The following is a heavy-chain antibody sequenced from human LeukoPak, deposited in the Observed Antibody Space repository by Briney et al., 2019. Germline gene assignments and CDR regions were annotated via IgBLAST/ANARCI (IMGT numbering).Heavy chain of an antibody. CDR3: ARGLSAIFRVQLFDY. CDR2: INHSGST. Sequence: SETLSLTCAVYGGSFSGYYWSWIRQPPGKGLEWIGEINHSGSTNYNPSLKSRVTISVDTSKNQCSLKLSSVTAADTAVYYCARGLSAIFRVQLFDYWGQGTLVTVSS. CDR1: GGSFSGYY. D-gene: IGHD5-18*01. V-gene: IGHV4-34*01. J-gene: IGHJ4*02.